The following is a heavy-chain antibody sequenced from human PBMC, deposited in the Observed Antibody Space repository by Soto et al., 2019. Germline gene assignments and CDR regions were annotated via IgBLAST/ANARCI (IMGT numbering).Heavy chain of an antibody. CDR3: ARTTTVAGTPEFDY. Sequence: QVQLVESGGGVVQPGRSLRLSCAASGFTFSSFSLHWVRQAPGKGLEWLALISYDGSNKYNADSVKGRFTVSRDNYNNTLYLQLSSLRPEDTAVYFCARTTTVAGTPEFDYWGQGALVTVSS. V-gene: IGHV3-30-3*01. CDR1: GFTFSSFS. D-gene: IGHD6-19*01. CDR2: ISYDGSNK. J-gene: IGHJ4*02.